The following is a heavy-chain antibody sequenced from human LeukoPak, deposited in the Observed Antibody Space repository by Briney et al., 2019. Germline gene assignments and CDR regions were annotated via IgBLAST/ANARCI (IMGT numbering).Heavy chain of an antibody. CDR3: ARVAAGIGFFQH. CDR2: IYYSGST. D-gene: IGHD6-13*01. V-gene: IGHV4-61*08. J-gene: IGHJ1*01. CDR1: GGSISSGDYY. Sequence: SETLSLTCTVSGGSISSGDYYWSWIRQPPGKGLEWIGYIYYSGSTNYNPSLKSRVTISVDTSKNQFSLKLSSVTAADTAVYYCARVAAGIGFFQHWGQGTLVTVSS.